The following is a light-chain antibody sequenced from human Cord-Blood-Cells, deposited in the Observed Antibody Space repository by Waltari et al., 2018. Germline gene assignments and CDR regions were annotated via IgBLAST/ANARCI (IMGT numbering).Light chain of an antibody. CDR1: PRVLYRSNNKNY. CDR2: WAS. J-gene: IGKJ3*01. V-gene: IGKV4-1*01. CDR3: QQYYSLLT. Sequence: DIVMTQSPDSLAVSLGERAPINCQSSPRVLYRSNNKNYLAWYQQKPGQPPKLLIYWASTRESGVPDRFSGSGSGTDFTLTISSLQAEDVAVYYCQQYYSLLTFGPGTKVDIK.